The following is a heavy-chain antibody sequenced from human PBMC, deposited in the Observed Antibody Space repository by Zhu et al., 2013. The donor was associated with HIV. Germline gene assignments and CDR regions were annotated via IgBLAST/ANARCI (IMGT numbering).Heavy chain of an antibody. J-gene: IGHJ6*02. D-gene: IGHD2-15*01. CDR1: GGTFSSYA. V-gene: IGHV1-69*01. CDR3: ARALDIVVVVAAYYGMDV. CDR2: IIPIFGTA. Sequence: QVQLVQSGAEVKKPGSSVKVSCKASGGTFSSYAISWVRQAPGQGLEWMGGIIPIFGTANYAQKFQGRVTITADESTSTAYMELSSLRSEDTAVYYCARALDIVVVVAAYYGMDVWGQGTTVTVSS.